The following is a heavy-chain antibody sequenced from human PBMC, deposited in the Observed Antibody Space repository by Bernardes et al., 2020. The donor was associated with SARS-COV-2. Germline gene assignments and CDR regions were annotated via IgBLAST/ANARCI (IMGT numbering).Heavy chain of an antibody. Sequence: GGSLRLSRAASGFTFSSYAMHWVRQAPGKGLEWVAVISYDGSNKYYADSVKGRFTISRDNSKNTLYLQMNSLRAEDTAVYYCARDLYYYDSSGYYPRTGYYYYYYGMDVWGQGTTVTVSS. J-gene: IGHJ6*02. V-gene: IGHV3-30-3*01. CDR1: GFTFSSYA. D-gene: IGHD3-22*01. CDR2: ISYDGSNK. CDR3: ARDLYYYDSSGYYPRTGYYYYYYGMDV.